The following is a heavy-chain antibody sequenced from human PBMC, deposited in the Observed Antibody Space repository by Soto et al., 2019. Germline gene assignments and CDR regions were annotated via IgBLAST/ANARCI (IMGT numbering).Heavy chain of an antibody. Sequence: EVQLLESGGGLVQPGGSLRLSCAASGFTFSSYAMSWVRQAPGKGLEWVSAISGSGGSTYYADSVKGRFTISRDNSKNTLYLQMNSLRAEDTAVYYCAKREMITFGGVIAREYFDYWGQGTLVTVSS. CDR3: AKREMITFGGVIAREYFDY. CDR1: GFTFSSYA. D-gene: IGHD3-16*02. V-gene: IGHV3-23*01. CDR2: ISGSGGST. J-gene: IGHJ4*02.